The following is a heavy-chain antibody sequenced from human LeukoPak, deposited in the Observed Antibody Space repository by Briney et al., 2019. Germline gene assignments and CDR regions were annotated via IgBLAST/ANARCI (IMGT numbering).Heavy chain of an antibody. J-gene: IGHJ4*02. CDR3: AKEYFVVVTATFDY. CDR1: GFTFSSYG. CDR2: ISYDGSNK. D-gene: IGHD2-21*02. Sequence: GGSLRLSCAASGFTFSSYGMHWVRQAPGKGLEWVAVISYDGSNKYYADSVKGRFTISRDNSKNTLYLQMNSLRAEDTAVYYCAKEYFVVVTATFDYWGQGTLVTVSS. V-gene: IGHV3-30*18.